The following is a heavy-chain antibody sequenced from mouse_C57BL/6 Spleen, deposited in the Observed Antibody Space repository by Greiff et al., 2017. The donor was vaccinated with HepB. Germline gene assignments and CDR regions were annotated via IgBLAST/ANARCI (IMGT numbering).Heavy chain of an antibody. CDR1: GYSITSGYY. V-gene: IGHV3-6*01. D-gene: IGHD1-1*01. CDR3: ASGIYYYGSSYVDY. Sequence: ESGPGLVKPSQSLSLTCSVTGYSITSGYYWNWIRQFPGNKLEWMGYISYDGSNNYNPSLKNRISITRDTSKNQFFLKLNSVTTEDTATYYSASGIYYYGSSYVDYWGQGTTLTVSS. CDR2: ISYDGSN. J-gene: IGHJ2*01.